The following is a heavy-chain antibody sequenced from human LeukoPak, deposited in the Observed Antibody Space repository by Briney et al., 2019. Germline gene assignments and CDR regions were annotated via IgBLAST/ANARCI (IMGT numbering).Heavy chain of an antibody. V-gene: IGHV4-4*02. J-gene: IGHJ6*04. D-gene: IGHD3-10*01. CDR3: ARGTYYGSGSYCTPTYYYYGMDV. CDR1: GGSISSSNW. CDR2: IYHSGST. Sequence: SETLSLTCAVSGGSISSSNWWSWVRQPPGKGLEWIGEIYHSGSTNYNPSLKSRVTISVDKSKNQFSLRLSSVTAAETAVYFCARGTYYGSGSYCTPTYYYYGMDVWGKGTTVTVSS.